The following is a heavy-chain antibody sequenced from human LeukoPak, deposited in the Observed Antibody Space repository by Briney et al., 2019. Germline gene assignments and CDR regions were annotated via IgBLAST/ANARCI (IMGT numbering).Heavy chain of an antibody. V-gene: IGHV3-23*01. Sequence: TGGSLRLSCAASGFTFSSYAMSWVRQAPGKGLEWVSAISGSGGSTYYADSVKGRFTISRDNAKNSLYLQMNSLRAEDTAVYYCASQYGDYEDDYWGQGTLVTVSS. CDR2: ISGSGGST. CDR3: ASQYGDYEDDY. D-gene: IGHD4-17*01. J-gene: IGHJ4*02. CDR1: GFTFSSYA.